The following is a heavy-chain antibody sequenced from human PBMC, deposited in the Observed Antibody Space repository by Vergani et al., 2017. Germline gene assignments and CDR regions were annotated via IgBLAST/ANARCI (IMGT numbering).Heavy chain of an antibody. Sequence: QVQLQQWGAGLLKPSETLSLTCAVYGGSFSGYYWSWIRQPPGKGLEWIGEINHSGSTNYNPSLKSRVTISVDTSKNQFSLKLSSVTAADTAVYYCARGDDWYFDLWGRGTLVTVSS. CDR2: INHSGST. V-gene: IGHV4-34*01. CDR3: ARGDDWYFDL. CDR1: GGSFSGYY. J-gene: IGHJ2*01.